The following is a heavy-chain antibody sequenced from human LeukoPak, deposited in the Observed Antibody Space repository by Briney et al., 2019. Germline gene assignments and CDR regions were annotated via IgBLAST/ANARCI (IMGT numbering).Heavy chain of an antibody. D-gene: IGHD6-19*01. J-gene: IGHJ3*02. CDR2: ISGSGGST. CDR1: GFTFSSYA. Sequence: PGGSLRLSCAASGFTFSSYAMSWVRQAPGKGLEWVSAISGSGGSTYYAVSVKGRFTISRDNSKNTLYLQMNSLRAEDTAVYYCAKDPIYSSGWYGEENAFDIWGQGTMVTVSS. CDR3: AKDPIYSSGWYGEENAFDI. V-gene: IGHV3-23*01.